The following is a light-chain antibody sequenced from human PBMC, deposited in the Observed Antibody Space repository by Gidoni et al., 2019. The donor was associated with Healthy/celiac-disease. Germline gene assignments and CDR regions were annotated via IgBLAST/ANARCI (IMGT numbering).Light chain of an antibody. Sequence: EIVLTQSPATLSWSPGERATLSCRASQSVSSYLAWYQQKPGQAPRLLIYDASNRATGIPARFSGSGSGTDFTLTISSLEPEDFAVYYCQQRSNWPPKLTFGGGPRWRSN. CDR1: QSVSSY. CDR2: DAS. J-gene: IGKJ4*01. V-gene: IGKV3-11*01. CDR3: QQRSNWPPKLT.